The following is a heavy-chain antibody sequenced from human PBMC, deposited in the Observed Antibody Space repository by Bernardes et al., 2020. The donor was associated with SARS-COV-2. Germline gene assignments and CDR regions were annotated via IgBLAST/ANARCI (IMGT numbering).Heavy chain of an antibody. J-gene: IGHJ4*02. Sequence: GGSLRLSCVASGFNFDNYAMAWVRQAPGKGLEWVSDISGPGGRKYYAESVKGRFTVSRDASKNTLYLEMNSLTAEDTAVYFCARHRGNYYHSSGYFYWGQGTLVTVSS. V-gene: IGHV3-23*01. CDR3: ARHRGNYYHSSGYFY. CDR2: ISGPGGRK. CDR1: GFNFDNYA. D-gene: IGHD3-22*01.